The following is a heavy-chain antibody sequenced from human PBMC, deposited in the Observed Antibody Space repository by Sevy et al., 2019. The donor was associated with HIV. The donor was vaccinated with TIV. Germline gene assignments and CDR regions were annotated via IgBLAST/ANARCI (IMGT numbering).Heavy chain of an antibody. Sequence: GGSLRLSCKGSGYRFNSYWIGWVRQMPGKGLEWMGIIYPGDSETRYSPSFQGQVTISADKSISSAYLQWSSLKASDTAMYYCARLEMTTISVGAFDIWGQGTMVTVSS. V-gene: IGHV5-51*01. CDR2: IYPGDSET. J-gene: IGHJ3*02. CDR3: ARLEMTTISVGAFDI. CDR1: GYRFNSYW. D-gene: IGHD4-4*01.